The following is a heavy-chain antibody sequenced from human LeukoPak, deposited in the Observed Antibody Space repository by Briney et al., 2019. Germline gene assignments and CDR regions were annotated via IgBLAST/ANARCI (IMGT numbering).Heavy chain of an antibody. CDR2: INSDESIT. Sequence: GGSLRLSCAAFGFTFSSSWMYWVRQAPGKGLVWVSRINSDESITTYADSVKGRFTISRDNAKNTLYLQMNSLRAEDTAVYYCARGLVPGFLDYWGQGTPVTVSS. D-gene: IGHD4-11*01. CDR3: ARGLVPGFLDY. J-gene: IGHJ4*02. CDR1: GFTFSSSW. V-gene: IGHV3-74*01.